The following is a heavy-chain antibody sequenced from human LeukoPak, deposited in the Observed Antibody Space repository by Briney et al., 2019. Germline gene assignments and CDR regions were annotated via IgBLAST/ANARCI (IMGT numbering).Heavy chain of an antibody. CDR3: ARGHSTSGFDY. CDR1: GEPFRGYY. D-gene: IGHD6-6*01. J-gene: IGHJ4*02. Sequence: PSETLSLTCAVYGEPFRGYYWTWIRQPPGKGLEWIGQIDHSGSVNYNPSRESRVSISVDKPKKQFSLKVNSLTAADTAVYFCARGHSTSGFDYWGQGARVSVSS. CDR2: IDHSGSV. V-gene: IGHV4-34*01.